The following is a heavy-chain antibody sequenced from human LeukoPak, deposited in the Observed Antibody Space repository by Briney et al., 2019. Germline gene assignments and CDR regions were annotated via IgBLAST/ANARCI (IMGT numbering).Heavy chain of an antibody. CDR1: GYTFTGHY. V-gene: IGHV1-2*02. D-gene: IGHD5-12*01. CDR2: INPNSGGT. Sequence: ASVKVSCKASGYTFTGHYMHWVRQAPGQGLEWMGWINPNSGGTNYAQKFQGRVTMTRDTSISTAYMELSRLRSDDTAVYYCARSFGYSGYHGSMDVWGQGTTVTVSS. J-gene: IGHJ6*02. CDR3: ARSFGYSGYHGSMDV.